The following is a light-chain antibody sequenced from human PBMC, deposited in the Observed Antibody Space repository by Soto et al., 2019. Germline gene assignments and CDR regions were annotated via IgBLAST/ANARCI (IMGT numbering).Light chain of an antibody. CDR2: AAS. CDR3: QQSYSSLYT. J-gene: IGKJ2*01. Sequence: DIQMTQSPSSLSSSVGDRVTITCRASQNVRNYLNWYQKKSGEPPKLLIFAASTLQSGVPSRFSGTGAETDFTLTISSLQPEDFATYYCQQSYSSLYTFGQGTKLEIK. CDR1: QNVRNY. V-gene: IGKV1-39*01.